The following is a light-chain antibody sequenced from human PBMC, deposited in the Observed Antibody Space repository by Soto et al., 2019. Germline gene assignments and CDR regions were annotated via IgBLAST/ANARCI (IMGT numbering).Light chain of an antibody. CDR3: QQYGSPLFT. V-gene: IGKV3-20*01. J-gene: IGKJ3*01. CDR1: QSVSSSY. Sequence: EIVLTQSTGTLSLSPGERATLSCRASQSVSSSYLAWYQQKPGQAPRLLIYGASSRATGVPDRFSGSGSGTAFSITISRVEPEDFAVYYCQQYGSPLFTFGLRTKVDIK. CDR2: GAS.